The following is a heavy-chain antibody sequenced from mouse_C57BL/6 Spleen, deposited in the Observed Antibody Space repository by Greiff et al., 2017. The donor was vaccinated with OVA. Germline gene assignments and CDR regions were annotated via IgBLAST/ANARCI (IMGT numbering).Heavy chain of an antibody. CDR1: GFTFSDYY. CDR3: ARDESNYFDY. V-gene: IGHV5-16*01. J-gene: IGHJ2*01. D-gene: IGHD5-1*01. CDR2: INYDGSST. Sequence: EVKLVESEGGLVQPGSSMKLSCTASGFTFSDYYMAWVRQVPEKGLEWVANINYDGSSTYYLDSLKSRFIISRDNAKNILYLQMSGLKSEDTATYYCARDESNYFDYWGQGTTLTVSS.